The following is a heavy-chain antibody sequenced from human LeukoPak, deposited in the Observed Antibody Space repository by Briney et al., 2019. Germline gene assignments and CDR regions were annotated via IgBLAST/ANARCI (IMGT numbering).Heavy chain of an antibody. D-gene: IGHD5-24*01. Sequence: ASVKVSCKASGYTFTSYDINWVRQATGQGLEWMGWMNPNSGNTGYAQKFQGRVTITRNTSISTAYMELSSLRSEDTAVYYCARDEKANNIEDWFDPWGQGTLVSVSS. CDR3: ARDEKANNIEDWFDP. CDR1: GYTFTSYD. J-gene: IGHJ5*02. CDR2: MNPNSGNT. V-gene: IGHV1-8*02.